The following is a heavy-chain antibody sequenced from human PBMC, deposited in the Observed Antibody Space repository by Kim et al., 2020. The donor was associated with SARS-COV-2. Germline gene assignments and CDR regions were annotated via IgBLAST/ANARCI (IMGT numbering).Heavy chain of an antibody. CDR3: ARGVRCSTMIVLVKPYYYYGMDV. D-gene: IGHD3-22*01. CDR2: SNHSGST. Sequence: SETLSLTCAVYGGSFSGYYWSWIRKPQGKGLGWIWESNHSGSTNYNPSLKSRVTITVDTSKNQFSLTLSLVTAAATAVYYCARGVRCSTMIVLVKPYYYYGMDVWGQGTTVTVSS. V-gene: IGHV4-34*01. CDR1: GGSFSGYY. J-gene: IGHJ6*02.